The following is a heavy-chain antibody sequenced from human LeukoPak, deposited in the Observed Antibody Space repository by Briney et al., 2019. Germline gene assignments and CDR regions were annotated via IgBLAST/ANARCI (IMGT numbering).Heavy chain of an antibody. D-gene: IGHD3-22*01. CDR1: GFTFSNAW. CDR3: ATDFYDTT. CDR2: IRRNSDGGTI. Sequence: PGGSLRLSCAASGFTFSNAWMSWVRQAPGKGLEWVGRIRRNSDGGTIDYAAPVKGRFALSRDDSKNTLYLHMSSLQTEDTAVYYCATDFYDTTWGQGTLVTVSS. V-gene: IGHV3-15*01. J-gene: IGHJ5*02.